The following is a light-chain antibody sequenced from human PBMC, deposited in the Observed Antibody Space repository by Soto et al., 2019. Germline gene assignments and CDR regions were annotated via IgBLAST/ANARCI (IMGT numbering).Light chain of an antibody. Sequence: DIQMTQSPSSLSASLGDRVTITCRASQSVSTYLNWYQQKPGKAPQLLIYAASSLQSGVPSRFSGSGSGTDFTLTISSLQAEDFATYYCQQSRTTLFTFGPGTKLAIK. V-gene: IGKV1-39*01. J-gene: IGKJ3*01. CDR2: AAS. CDR3: QQSRTTLFT. CDR1: QSVSTY.